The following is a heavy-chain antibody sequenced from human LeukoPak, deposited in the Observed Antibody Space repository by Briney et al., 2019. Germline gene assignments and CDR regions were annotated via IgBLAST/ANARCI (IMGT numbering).Heavy chain of an antibody. D-gene: IGHD1-26*01. Sequence: PGGSLRLSCAASGFTVSSNYMSWVRQAPGKGLEWVSVLSSGGTTYYADSVKGRLTISRDTSKNTLYLQMNSLRAEDTAIYYCARGGDIVGATRSAFDFWGQGTMVTVSS. J-gene: IGHJ3*01. CDR1: GFTVSSNY. CDR2: LSSGGTT. CDR3: ARGGDIVGATRSAFDF. V-gene: IGHV3-53*01.